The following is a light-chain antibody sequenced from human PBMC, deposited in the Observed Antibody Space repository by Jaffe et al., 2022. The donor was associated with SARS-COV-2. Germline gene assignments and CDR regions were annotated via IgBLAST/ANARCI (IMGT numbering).Light chain of an antibody. CDR1: SSNIGAGYD. Sequence: QSVLTQPPSVSGAPGQRVTISCTGTSSNIGAGYDVHWYQHFPGTAPKPLIYGNTNRPSGVPDRFSGSKSGTSASLAITGLQAEDEADYFCQSYDSSLSGWVFGGGTKLTVL. J-gene: IGLJ3*02. CDR2: GNT. V-gene: IGLV1-40*01. CDR3: QSYDSSLSGWV.